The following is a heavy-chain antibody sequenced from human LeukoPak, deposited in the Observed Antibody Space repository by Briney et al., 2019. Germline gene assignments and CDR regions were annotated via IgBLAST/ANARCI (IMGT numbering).Heavy chain of an antibody. Sequence: GGSLRLSCAASGFTFSSYGMHWVRQAPGKGLEWVAVVSYDGSNKYYADSVKGRFTISRDNSKNTLYLQMNSLRAEDTAVYYCAKDRISEETYNWFDPWGQGTLVTVSS. V-gene: IGHV3-30*18. J-gene: IGHJ5*02. D-gene: IGHD2-15*01. CDR2: VSYDGSNK. CDR1: GFTFSSYG. CDR3: AKDRISEETYNWFDP.